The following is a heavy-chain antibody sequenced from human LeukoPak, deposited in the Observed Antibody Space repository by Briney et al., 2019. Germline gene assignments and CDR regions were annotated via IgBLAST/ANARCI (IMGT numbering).Heavy chain of an antibody. V-gene: IGHV4-34*01. D-gene: IGHD6-19*01. J-gene: IGHJ4*02. CDR3: ARHAVAGPPFDY. CDR1: GGSFSGYY. Sequence: SETLSLTCAVYGGSFSGYYWSWIRQPPGKGLEWIGSIYYSGSTYYNPSLKSRVTISVDTSKNQFSLKLSSVTAADTAVYYCARHAVAGPPFDYWGQGTLVTVSS. CDR2: IYYSGST.